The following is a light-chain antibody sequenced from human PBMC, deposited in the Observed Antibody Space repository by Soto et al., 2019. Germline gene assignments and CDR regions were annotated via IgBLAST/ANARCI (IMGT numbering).Light chain of an antibody. CDR3: QQYNDYSWT. CDR2: KAS. Sequence: DIQMTQSPSTLSASVGDRVSINCRASQSISAWLAWYQQKPGKAPRLLIYKASTLEIGVPSRFSGSGSGTEFTLTISSLQPDDVATYYCQQYNDYSWTFGKGPKVDIK. V-gene: IGKV1-5*03. J-gene: IGKJ1*01. CDR1: QSISAW.